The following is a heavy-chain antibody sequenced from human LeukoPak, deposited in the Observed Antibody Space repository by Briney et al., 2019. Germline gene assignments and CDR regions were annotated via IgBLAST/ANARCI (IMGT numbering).Heavy chain of an antibody. D-gene: IGHD2-2*01. V-gene: IGHV5-51*01. CDR3: ATPYPREYCSSTTCYFNY. CDR1: GYSFNSYW. CDR2: IYPGDSDT. Sequence: GESLKISCKGSGYSFNSYWIGGVRQMPGKGLEWMGIIYPGDSDTRYSPSFQGQVTISADKSISTTYLQWSSLKASDTAMYYCATPYPREYCSSTTCYFNYWGQGTLVTVSS. J-gene: IGHJ4*02.